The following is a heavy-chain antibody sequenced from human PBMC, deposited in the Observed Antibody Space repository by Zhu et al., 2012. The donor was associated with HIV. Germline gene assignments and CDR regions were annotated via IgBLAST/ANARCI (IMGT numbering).Heavy chain of an antibody. CDR1: GGSFSDYY. D-gene: IGHD3-10*01. V-gene: IGHV4-34*01. J-gene: IGHJ6*02. CDR3: ARQDRYYYGSGSYLAYYYHGMDV. Sequence: QVQLQQWGAGLLKPSETLSLTCAVYGGSFSDYYWSWVRQPPGKGLEWIGEINQRGSTNYNPSLNSRVTISVDMSKNQFSLKLNSVTAADTATYYCARQDRYYYGSGSYLAYYYHGMDVWGQGTTVTVSS. CDR2: INQRGST.